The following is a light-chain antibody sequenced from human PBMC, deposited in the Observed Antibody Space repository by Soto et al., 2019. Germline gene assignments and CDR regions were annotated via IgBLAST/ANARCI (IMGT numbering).Light chain of an antibody. Sequence: EIVLTQSPGTLSLSPGERATLSCRASQSVSSSYLAWYQQKPGQAPRLLIYGASSRATGIPDRFSGSGSGTDFTLTISRLEPEDLAVYYCPQYGSSPTFGQGPKVEIK. CDR3: PQYGSSPT. CDR2: GAS. V-gene: IGKV3-20*01. J-gene: IGKJ1*01. CDR1: QSVSSSY.